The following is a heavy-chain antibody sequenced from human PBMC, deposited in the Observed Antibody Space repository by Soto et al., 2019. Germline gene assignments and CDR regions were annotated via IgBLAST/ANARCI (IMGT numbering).Heavy chain of an antibody. CDR2: IDHSGTT. V-gene: IGHV4-34*01. J-gene: IGHJ4*02. Sequence: SETLSLTCAVYGGSFSGFYWSWIRQSPGKGLEWIGEIDHSGTTNNNPSLESRVTILVDTSKNQFSLKMSSVTAADTALYYCARGVRSGGSCTLDYWGQGMVVTVSS. CDR3: ARGVRSGGSCTLDY. CDR1: GGSFSGFY. D-gene: IGHD2-15*01.